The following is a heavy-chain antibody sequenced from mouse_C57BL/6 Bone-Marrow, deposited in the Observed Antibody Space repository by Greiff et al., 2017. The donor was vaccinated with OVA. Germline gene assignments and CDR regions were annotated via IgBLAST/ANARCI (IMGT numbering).Heavy chain of an antibody. CDR2: IYPGSGST. CDR3: ARAPLFLRQAWFAY. J-gene: IGHJ3*01. V-gene: IGHV1-55*01. CDR1: GYTFTSYW. Sequence: QVQLQQPGAELVKPGASVKMSCKASGYTFTSYWITWVKQRPGQGLEWIGDIYPGSGSTNYNEKFKSKATRTVDTSSSTAYMQLSSLTSEDSAVYYCARAPLFLRQAWFAYWGQGTLVTVSA. D-gene: IGHD1-1*01.